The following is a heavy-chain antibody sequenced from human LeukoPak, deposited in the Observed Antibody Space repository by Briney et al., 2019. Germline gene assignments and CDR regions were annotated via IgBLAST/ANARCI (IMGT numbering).Heavy chain of an antibody. CDR1: GGSMNTFY. J-gene: IGHJ4*02. CDR2: IHYTGST. V-gene: IGHV4-59*01. CDR3: ASRNDILTGYVFDF. Sequence: SETLSLTCTVSGGSMNTFYWSWIRQPPGKGLEWIGYIHYTGSTNYNPSLRSRATISVDTSKNQFSLKVTSVTAADTAVYYCASRNDILTGYVFDFWGQGTLVTVSS. D-gene: IGHD3-9*01.